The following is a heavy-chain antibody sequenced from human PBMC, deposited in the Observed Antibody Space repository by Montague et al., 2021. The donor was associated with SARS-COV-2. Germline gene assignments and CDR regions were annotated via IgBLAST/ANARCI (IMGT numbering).Heavy chain of an antibody. CDR3: VRDHPYGGPRGAYDI. CDR1: GGSITGYY. V-gene: IGHV4-59*01. CDR2: IYDGGAV. Sequence: TLSLTCTVSGGSITGYYWSWLRRSPGKGLEWIAYIYDGGAVDYNPSLGSRVTISTDTSKSQLSLKVNSVTAADTAVYYCVRDHPYGGPRGAYDIWGQGTVVTVSS. D-gene: IGHD4-23*01. J-gene: IGHJ3*02.